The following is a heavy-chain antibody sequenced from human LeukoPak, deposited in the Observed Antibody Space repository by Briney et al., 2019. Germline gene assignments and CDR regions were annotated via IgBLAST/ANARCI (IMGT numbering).Heavy chain of an antibody. V-gene: IGHV1-18*01. CDR3: ARTGSGYDYHDYYYYGMDV. CDR1: GYTFTSYG. J-gene: IGHJ6*02. D-gene: IGHD5-12*01. CDR2: ISAYNGNT. Sequence: GASVKVSCKASGYTFTSYGISWVRQAPGEGLEWMGWISAYNGNTNYAQKLQGRVTMTTDTSTSTAYMELRSLRSDDTAVYYCARTGSGYDYHDYYYYGMDVWGQGTTVTVSS.